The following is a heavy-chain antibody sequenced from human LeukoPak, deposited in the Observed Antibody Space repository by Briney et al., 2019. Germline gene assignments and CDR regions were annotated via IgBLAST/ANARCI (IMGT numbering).Heavy chain of an antibody. D-gene: IGHD6-19*01. CDR1: GVTFSSND. J-gene: IGHJ4*02. V-gene: IGHV3-53*04. Sequence: GGSLRLSCAASGVTFSSNDMSWVRQAQGKGMECVSVIYSGASTYYPDSVKRRFTISNPNSKNTLYLQMNSLRAEDTAVYYCAREDLGAVARSYWGQGTLVTVSS. CDR3: AREDLGAVARSY. CDR2: IYSGAST.